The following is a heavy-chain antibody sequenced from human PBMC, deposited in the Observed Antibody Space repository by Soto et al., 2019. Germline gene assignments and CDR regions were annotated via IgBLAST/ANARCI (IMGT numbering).Heavy chain of an antibody. V-gene: IGHV4-38-2*02. CDR1: GSSVNDFY. CDR2: VYPSGNT. CDR3: VAYTASRNWFDH. D-gene: IGHD2-2*02. Sequence: XETLSLTCTVSGSSVNDFYWGWIRQSPGKGLEWIGSVYPSGNTYNKPSLRSRVTISTDTSKNEVSLQVASVTAADTALYYCVAYTASRNWFDHWGQGSLVTVSS. J-gene: IGHJ5*02.